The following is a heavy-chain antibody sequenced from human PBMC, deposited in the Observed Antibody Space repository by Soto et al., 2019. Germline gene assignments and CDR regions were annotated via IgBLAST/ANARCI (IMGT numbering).Heavy chain of an antibody. Sequence: SETLSPTCSVSGDSINSRYWSWIRQPPGKGLEWIGYIDYVGSTNYAPSLQSRVTMSVDTSKNQVSLKLRYVTAADTAVYYCVRQRGNYFDFWGQGTLVTVSS. CDR2: IDYVGST. CDR3: VRQRGNYFDF. V-gene: IGHV4-59*11. CDR1: GDSINSRY. D-gene: IGHD3-10*01. J-gene: IGHJ4*02.